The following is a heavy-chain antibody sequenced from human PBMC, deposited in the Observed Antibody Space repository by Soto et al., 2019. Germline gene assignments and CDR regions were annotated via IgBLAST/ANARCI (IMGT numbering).Heavy chain of an antibody. CDR3: ARERNFWSGYLGPDAFDI. D-gene: IGHD3-3*01. CDR2: IYYSGST. Sequence: SETLSLTCTVSGGSISSYYWSWIRQPPGKGLEWIGYIYYSGSTNYNPSLKSRVTISVDTSKNQFSLKLSSVTAADTAVYYCARERNFWSGYLGPDAFDIWGQGTMVTVSS. V-gene: IGHV4-59*01. J-gene: IGHJ3*02. CDR1: GGSISSYY.